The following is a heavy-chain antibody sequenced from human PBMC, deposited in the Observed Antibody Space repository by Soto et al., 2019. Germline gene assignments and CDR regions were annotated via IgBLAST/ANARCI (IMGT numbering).Heavy chain of an antibody. J-gene: IGHJ6*03. CDR2: VYYGGST. CDR3: AEYCSGGSCYGSYYMDV. CDR1: GGSISSSSYY. Sequence: SETLSLTCTVSGGSISSSSYYWGWIRQPPGKGLEWIGNVYYGGSTYYNPSLKSRVTISVETSKSQFSLKLSSVTAADTAVYYCAEYCSGGSCYGSYYMDVWGKGTTVTVSS. V-gene: IGHV4-39*01. D-gene: IGHD2-15*01.